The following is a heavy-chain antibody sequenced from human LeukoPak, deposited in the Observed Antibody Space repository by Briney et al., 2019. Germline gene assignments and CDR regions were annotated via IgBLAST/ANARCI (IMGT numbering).Heavy chain of an antibody. CDR1: GYTFTVYY. CDR2: IDPNSGDT. Sequence: ASVKVSCKSSGYTFTVYYIRWVRQAPGQGLEWMRYIDPNSGDTNYAQKFQGRVTMTRDTSISTAYMELRRLRSDDTAVYYCARLVSYWGQGTLVTVSS. J-gene: IGHJ4*02. D-gene: IGHD6-19*01. V-gene: IGHV1-2*02. CDR3: ARLVSY.